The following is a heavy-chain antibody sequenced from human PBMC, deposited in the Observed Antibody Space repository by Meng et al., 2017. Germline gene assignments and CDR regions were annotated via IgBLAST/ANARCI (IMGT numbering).Heavy chain of an antibody. Sequence: QLQQSAPGLMKPSQTPSLTCAISGDTVSSDSAAWKCIRQSPSRGLEWLGRTYYRSKWYNDFAVSVKSRLIITPDTSKNHFSLQLNSVTPEDTAVYYCASGWSMFQTWGQGTLVTVSS. CDR3: ASGWSMFQT. D-gene: IGHD3-10*02. V-gene: IGHV6-1*01. J-gene: IGHJ4*02. CDR1: GDTVSSDSAA. CDR2: TYYRSKWYN.